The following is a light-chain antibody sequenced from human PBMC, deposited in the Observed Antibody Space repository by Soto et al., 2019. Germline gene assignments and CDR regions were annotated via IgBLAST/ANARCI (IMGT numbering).Light chain of an antibody. CDR3: QQYNDYSPIT. CDR2: DAS. CDR1: QSISRW. Sequence: DIQMTQSPSTLSASVGDRVTITCRASQSISRWLVWYQQKPGKAPKLLIYDASSLESGVPSRFSGSGSGTEFTLTISSLQPDDFATYYCQQYNDYSPITFGQGTRLEIK. J-gene: IGKJ5*01. V-gene: IGKV1-5*01.